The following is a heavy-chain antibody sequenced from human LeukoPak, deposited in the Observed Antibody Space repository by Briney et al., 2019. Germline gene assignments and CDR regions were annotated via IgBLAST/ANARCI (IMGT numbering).Heavy chain of an antibody. CDR3: ARQSGGNTYYYDSSGYRYHAFDI. D-gene: IGHD3-22*01. CDR1: GFTFSSYW. J-gene: IGHJ3*02. CDR2: IKQDGSEK. Sequence: GGSLRLSCAASGFTFSSYWMSWVRQAPGKGLEWVANIKQDGSEKYYVDSVKGRFTISRDNAKNSLYLQMNSLRAEDTAVYYCARQSGGNTYYYDSSGYRYHAFDIWGQGTMVTVSS. V-gene: IGHV3-7*01.